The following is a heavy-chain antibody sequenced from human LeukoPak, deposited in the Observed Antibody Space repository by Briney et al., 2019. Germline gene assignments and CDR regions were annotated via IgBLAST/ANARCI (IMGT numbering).Heavy chain of an antibody. CDR2: IIPTFGTA. J-gene: IGHJ4*02. D-gene: IGHD3-22*01. CDR1: GGTFSSYA. CDR3: HYYDSSGYYYDY. Sequence: GASVKVSCKASGGTFSSYAISWVRQAPGQGLEWMGGIIPTFGTASYAQKFQGRVTITADESTSTAYMELSSLRSEDTAVYYAHYYDSSGYYYDYWGQGTLVTVSS. V-gene: IGHV1-69*13.